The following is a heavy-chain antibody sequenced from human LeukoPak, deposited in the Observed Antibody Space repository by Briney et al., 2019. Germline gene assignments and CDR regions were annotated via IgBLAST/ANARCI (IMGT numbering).Heavy chain of an antibody. Sequence: GSLRLSCAASGFTFISYPMHWVRQVPGKGLVYVSAISGDGGTTFYAHSVKGRFTMSRDNSKNTLYLQMDSLRPEDMGVYYCARAGEVRPTSHHYMDAWGKGTMVTISS. CDR2: ISGDGGTT. J-gene: IGHJ6*03. V-gene: IGHV3-64*01. CDR3: ARAGEVRPTSHHYMDA. D-gene: IGHD3-16*01. CDR1: GFTFISYP.